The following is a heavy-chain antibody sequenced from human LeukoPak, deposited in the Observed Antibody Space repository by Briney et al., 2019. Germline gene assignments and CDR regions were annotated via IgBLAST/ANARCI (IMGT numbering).Heavy chain of an antibody. V-gene: IGHV1-24*01. D-gene: IGHD5-12*01. J-gene: IGHJ4*02. CDR2: FDPEDGET. CDR3: AAIGRKWIDD. Sequence: ASVKVPCKVSGYTLTELSMLWVRQAPGKGLEWMGGFDPEDGETIYAQKFQGRVTMTEDTSTDTAYMELSSLRSEDTAVYYCAAIGRKWIDDWGQGTLVTVSS. CDR1: GYTLTELS.